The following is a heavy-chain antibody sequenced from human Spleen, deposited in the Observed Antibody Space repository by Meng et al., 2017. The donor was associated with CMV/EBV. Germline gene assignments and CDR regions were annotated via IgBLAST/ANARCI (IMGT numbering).Heavy chain of an antibody. CDR2: VYYRVNT. V-gene: IGHV4-39*01. D-gene: IGHD1-14*01. CDR3: ARLGSSVNHYYFDY. CDR1: DDSISSSNYC. J-gene: IGHJ4*02. Sequence: SETLSLTCTVSDDSISSSNYCWGWVRQPPGKGLEWIGTVYYRVNTYHNPSLKRRVTISVDTSKNQFSLKLTSVTAADTAVYFCARLGSSVNHYYFDYWGQGTLVTVSS.